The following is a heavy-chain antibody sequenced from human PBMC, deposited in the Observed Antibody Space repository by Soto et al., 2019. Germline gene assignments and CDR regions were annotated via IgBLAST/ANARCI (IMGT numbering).Heavy chain of an antibody. J-gene: IGHJ3*02. CDR1: GFSLSSCA. CDR3: AKAPRIPPDAFDI. CDR2: ISGSGGST. V-gene: IGHV3-23*01. Sequence: GGSLRLSCAASGFSLSSCAMSWVRQAPGKGLEWVSAISGSGGSTYYADSVKGRFTISRDNSKNTLYLQMNSLRAEDTAVYYCAKAPRIPPDAFDIWGQGTMVTVSS.